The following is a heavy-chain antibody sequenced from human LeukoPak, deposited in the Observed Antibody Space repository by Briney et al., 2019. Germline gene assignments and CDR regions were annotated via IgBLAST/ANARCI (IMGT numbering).Heavy chain of an antibody. V-gene: IGHV3-23*01. Sequence: PGGSLRLSCTASGFAINSQAMSWVRQAPGKGLEWVSAISGVGEGYYAESVKGRFTIFRDNSRNTVFLQLNRLRAEDTAVYYCANLYGDKDEKWGQGTLVTVSS. CDR3: ANLYGDKDEK. CDR2: ISGVGEG. D-gene: IGHD4-17*01. J-gene: IGHJ4*02. CDR1: GFAINSQA.